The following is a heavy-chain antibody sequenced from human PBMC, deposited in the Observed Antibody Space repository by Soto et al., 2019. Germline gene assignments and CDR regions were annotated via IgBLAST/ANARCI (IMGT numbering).Heavy chain of an antibody. Sequence: EVQLLESGGDLVQPGGSLRLSCAASGFTFSSNAMSWVRQAPGKGLEWVSVITDTGGDSLYADSVKCRFTISRDNSKNTLYLQMNSLRAEDTAIYYCARASGESYPGSRVFDSWGQGTRVTVSS. J-gene: IGHJ4*02. V-gene: IGHV3-23*01. D-gene: IGHD3-10*01. CDR2: ITDTGGDS. CDR3: ARASGESYPGSRVFDS. CDR1: GFTFSSNA.